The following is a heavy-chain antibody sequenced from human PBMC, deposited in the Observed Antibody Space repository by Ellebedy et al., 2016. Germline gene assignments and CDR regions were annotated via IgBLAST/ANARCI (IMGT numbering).Heavy chain of an antibody. J-gene: IGHJ4*02. CDR3: AKDILRGLGLGAGTVSNFDY. CDR2: ISGSGGST. D-gene: IGHD6-19*01. Sequence: GGSLRLSXAASGFTFSSYAMSWVRQAPGKGLEWVSAISGSGGSTYYADSVKGRFTISRDNSKNTLYLQMNSLRAEDTAVYYCAKDILRGLGLGAGTVSNFDYWGQGTLVTVSS. V-gene: IGHV3-23*01. CDR1: GFTFSSYA.